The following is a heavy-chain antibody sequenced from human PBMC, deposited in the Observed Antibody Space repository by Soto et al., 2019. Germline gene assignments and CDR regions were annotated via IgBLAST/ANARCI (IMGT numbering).Heavy chain of an antibody. CDR1: GYTFTSYD. V-gene: IGHV1-8*01. CDR2: MNPNSGNT. J-gene: IGHJ4*02. CDR3: AREYSSGWSKD. D-gene: IGHD6-19*01. Sequence: QVQLVQSGDEVKKPGASVKDSCKASGYTFTSYDINWMRQATGQGIEWMGWMNPNSGNTGYAQKFQGRVTMTRNTSISTAYMELSSLRSEDTAVHYCAREYSSGWSKDWGQGTLVTVSS.